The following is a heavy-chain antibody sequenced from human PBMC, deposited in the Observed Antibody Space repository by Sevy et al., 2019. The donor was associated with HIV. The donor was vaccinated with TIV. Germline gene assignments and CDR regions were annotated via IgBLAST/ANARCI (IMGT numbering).Heavy chain of an antibody. CDR3: TTAEEGSSWYLFDY. V-gene: IGHV3-15*01. D-gene: IGHD6-13*01. CDR2: IKSKTDGGTT. J-gene: IGHJ4*02. CDR1: GFTFSNAW. Sequence: GWSLRLSCAASGFTFSNAWMSWVRQAPGKGLEWVGRIKSKTDGGTTDYAAPVKGRFTISRDDSKNTLYLQMNSLKTGDTAVYYCTTAEEGSSWYLFDYWGQGTLVTVSS.